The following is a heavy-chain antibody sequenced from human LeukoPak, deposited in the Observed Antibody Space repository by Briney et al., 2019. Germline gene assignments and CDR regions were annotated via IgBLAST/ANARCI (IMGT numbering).Heavy chain of an antibody. CDR3: ARDTTILGVVINY. V-gene: IGHV3-9*01. CDR2: LSWNSNSI. D-gene: IGHD3-3*01. J-gene: IGHJ4*02. CDR1: GFTFDDYA. Sequence: PGRSLTLSCAASGFTFDDYAMHWVRQAPGKGLEWVSGLSWNSNSIGYADSVKGRFTISRDNAKNSLYLQMNSLRAEDTAVYYCARDTTILGVVINYWGQGTLVTVSS.